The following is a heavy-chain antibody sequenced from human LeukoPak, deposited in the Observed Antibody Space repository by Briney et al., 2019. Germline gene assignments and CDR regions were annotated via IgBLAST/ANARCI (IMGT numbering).Heavy chain of an antibody. Sequence: ASVKVSCKASGYTFTSHGISWVRQAPGQGLEWMGWISAYNGNTNYAQKLQGRVTMTTDTSTSTAYMELRSLRSDDTAVYYCARDVADYDSTNYWGQGTLVTVSS. CDR3: ARDVADYDSTNY. J-gene: IGHJ4*02. V-gene: IGHV1-18*01. CDR1: GYTFTSHG. CDR2: ISAYNGNT. D-gene: IGHD3-22*01.